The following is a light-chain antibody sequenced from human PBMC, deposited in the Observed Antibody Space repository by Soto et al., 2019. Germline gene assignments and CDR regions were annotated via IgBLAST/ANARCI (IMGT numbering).Light chain of an antibody. CDR2: DVS. CDR1: SSDIGGYNY. J-gene: IGLJ1*01. CDR3: SSYTSTSTLYV. Sequence: QSALTQPASVSGSPGQSITISCTGTSSDIGGYNYVSWYQQLPGKVPKLIIYDVSKRPSGVSDRFSGSTSGNAASLTISGLQAEDEADYYCSSYTSTSTLYVFGTGTKLTVL. V-gene: IGLV2-14*03.